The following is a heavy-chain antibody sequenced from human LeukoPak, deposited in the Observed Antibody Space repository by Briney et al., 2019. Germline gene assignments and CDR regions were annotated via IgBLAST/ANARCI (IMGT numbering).Heavy chain of an antibody. D-gene: IGHD3-10*01. V-gene: IGHV1-2*02. CDR2: INPNSGGT. CDR3: ARGLTRSGSGSYGDDY. CDR1: GYTFTGYY. Sequence: ASVTVSCKASGYTFTGYYMHWVRQAPGQGLEWMGWINPNSGGTNYAQKFQGRVTMTRDTSISTAYMELSRLRSDDTAVYYCARGLTRSGSGSYGDDYWGQGTLVTVPS. J-gene: IGHJ4*02.